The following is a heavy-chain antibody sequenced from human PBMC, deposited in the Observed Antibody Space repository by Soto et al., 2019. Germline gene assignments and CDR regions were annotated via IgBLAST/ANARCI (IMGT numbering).Heavy chain of an antibody. Sequence: GGSLRLSCAASGFTFGASALQWVRQASGKGLEWLGRIGSKGETYATTYAASVEGRFTISRDDSKKTAYLQMNSLESEDTAVYYCAKPMVHGCSWFDPWGQGTLVAVSS. V-gene: IGHV3-73*01. J-gene: IGHJ5*02. CDR3: AKPMVHGCSWFDP. D-gene: IGHD3-10*01. CDR1: GFTFGASA. CDR2: IGSKGETYAT.